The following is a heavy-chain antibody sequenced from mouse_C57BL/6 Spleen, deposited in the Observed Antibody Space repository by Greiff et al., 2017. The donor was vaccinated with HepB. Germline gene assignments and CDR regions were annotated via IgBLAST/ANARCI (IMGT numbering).Heavy chain of an antibody. CDR1: GYTFTDYE. CDR3: TRSGMDY. V-gene: IGHV1-15*01. D-gene: IGHD4-1*01. CDR2: IDPETGGT. Sequence: VQLQQSGAELVRPGASVTLSCKASGYTFTDYEMHWVKQTPVHGLEWIGAIDPETGGTAYNQKFKGKAILTADKSSSTAYMELRSLTSEVAAVYYCTRSGMDYWGQGTSVTVSS. J-gene: IGHJ4*01.